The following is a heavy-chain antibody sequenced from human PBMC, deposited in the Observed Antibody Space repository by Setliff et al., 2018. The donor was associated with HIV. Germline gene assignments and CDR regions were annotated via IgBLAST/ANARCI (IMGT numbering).Heavy chain of an antibody. CDR1: GYTFTGYY. V-gene: IGHV1-2*06. CDR3: ARGRVRAAAVTGLDWFDF. J-gene: IGHJ5*01. D-gene: IGHD6-13*01. Sequence: ASVKVSCKASGYTFTGYYNHCLRQAPGQGLQWMGRINPKTGDTDYAQNFQGRVTLTTDTSINTAYMELHRLTSDDTAVYFCARGRVRAAAVTGLDWFDFWGQGSLVTVSS. CDR2: INPKTGDT.